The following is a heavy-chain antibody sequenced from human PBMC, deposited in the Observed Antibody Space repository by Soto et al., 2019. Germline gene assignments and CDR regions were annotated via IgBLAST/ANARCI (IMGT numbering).Heavy chain of an antibody. CDR2: IYYSGST. CDR3: ARREGSGYNDYYYGMDV. D-gene: IGHD3-3*01. CDR1: GGSISSGGYY. Sequence: QVQLQESGPGLVKPSQTLSLTCTVSGGSISSGGYYWSWIRQHPGKGLEWIGYIYYSGSTYYNPSLKSRVTRSGDTSKNQFSLKLSSVTAADTAVYYCARREGSGYNDYYYGMDVWGQGTTVTVSS. V-gene: IGHV4-31*03. J-gene: IGHJ6*02.